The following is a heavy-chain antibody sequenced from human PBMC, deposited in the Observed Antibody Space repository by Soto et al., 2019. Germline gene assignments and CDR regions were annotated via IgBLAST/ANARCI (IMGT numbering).Heavy chain of an antibody. CDR2: INHSGST. V-gene: IGHV4-34*01. Sequence: SETLSLTCAVYGGSFSGYYWSWIRQPPGKGLEWIGEINHSGSTNYNPSLKSRVTISVDTSKNQFSLKLSSVTAADTAVYYCARLRYCSGGSCYVPYYGMDVWGQGTTVTVSS. J-gene: IGHJ6*02. D-gene: IGHD2-15*01. CDR3: ARLRYCSGGSCYVPYYGMDV. CDR1: GGSFSGYY.